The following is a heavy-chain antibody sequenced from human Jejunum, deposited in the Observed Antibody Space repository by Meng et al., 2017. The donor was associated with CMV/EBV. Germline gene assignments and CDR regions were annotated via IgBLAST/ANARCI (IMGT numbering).Heavy chain of an antibody. CDR2: INHSRGT. CDR1: SGYY. J-gene: IGHJ4*01. Sequence: SGYYWSWIRKPPETGLEWIGGINHSRGTKYNPSLKSRVTISLETSKNQFSLNLTSVTAADTAVYNCARGDPRYCSDTDCYIQFDNWGQGTLVTVSS. V-gene: IGHV4-34*01. CDR3: ARGDPRYCSDTDCYIQFDN. D-gene: IGHD2-2*02.